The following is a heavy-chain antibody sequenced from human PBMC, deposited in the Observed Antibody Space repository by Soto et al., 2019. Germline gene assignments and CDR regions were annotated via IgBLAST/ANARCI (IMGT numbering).Heavy chain of an antibody. CDR2: IYYSGSI. CDR3: ARGDIVVVTAKGSFDY. Sequence: QVQLQESGPGLVKPSQTLSLTCTVSGGSISSGGYYWSWIRQHPGKGLEWIGYIYYSGSIYYNPSLKSRVTISVDTSKNQFSLKLSSVTAADTAVYYCARGDIVVVTAKGSFDYWGQGTLVTVSS. CDR1: GGSISSGGYY. D-gene: IGHD2-21*02. J-gene: IGHJ4*02. V-gene: IGHV4-31*03.